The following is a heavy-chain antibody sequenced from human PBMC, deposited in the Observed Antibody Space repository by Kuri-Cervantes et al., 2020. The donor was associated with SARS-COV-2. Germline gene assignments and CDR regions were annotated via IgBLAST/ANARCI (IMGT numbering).Heavy chain of an antibody. CDR3: ARLHTDIVVVPAAIRSHYYYYYMDV. CDR2: IRYDGSNK. D-gene: IGHD2-2*02. CDR1: GFTFSSYG. Sequence: GESLKSSCAASGFTFSSYGMHWVRQAPGKGLEWVAFIRYDGSNKYYADSVKGRFTISRDKSKNTLYLQMNSLRAEDTAVYYCARLHTDIVVVPAAIRSHYYYYYMDVWGKGTTVTVSS. V-gene: IGHV3-30*02. J-gene: IGHJ6*03.